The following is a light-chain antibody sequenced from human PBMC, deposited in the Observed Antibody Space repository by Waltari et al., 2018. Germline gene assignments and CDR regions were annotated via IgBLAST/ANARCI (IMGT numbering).Light chain of an antibody. V-gene: IGKV3-20*01. Sequence: ENVLTQSPDTLSLSPGERATLSCRASQTVSNNYLAWYQRRPGQPPRLLIHDASSRAPGVPDRFSGSGSVTDFTLTISRVDPEDSAVYYCQQYGISPPYTFGQGT. CDR2: DAS. J-gene: IGKJ2*01. CDR3: QQYGISPPYT. CDR1: QTVSNNY.